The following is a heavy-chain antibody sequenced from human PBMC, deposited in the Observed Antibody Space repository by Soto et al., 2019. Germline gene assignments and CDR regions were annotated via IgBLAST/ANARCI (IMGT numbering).Heavy chain of an antibody. V-gene: IGHV3-23*01. CDR3: AKSYLGPNYYGSGSYYDY. Sequence: AGSLRLSCAASGVTFSNYAMSWVRQAPGKGLEWVSAISGGGGGTHYADSVKGRFTISRDNSKNTLYLQMNSLRAEDTAVYYCAKSYLGPNYYGSGSYYDYWGQGTLVTVS. CDR1: GVTFSNYA. J-gene: IGHJ4*02. D-gene: IGHD3-10*01. CDR2: ISGGGGGT.